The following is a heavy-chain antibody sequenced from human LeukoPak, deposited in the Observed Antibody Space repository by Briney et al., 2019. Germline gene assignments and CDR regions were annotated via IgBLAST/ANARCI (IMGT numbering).Heavy chain of an antibody. CDR1: GGSISSGDYY. CDR2: IYYSGST. D-gene: IGHD5-18*01. Sequence: SETLSLTCTVSGGSISSGDYYWGWIRQPQGEGLEWIGYIYYSGSTYYNPSLKSRFTISVDTSKNQFSLKLSSVTAADTAVYYCARDSGYSYGYDYWGQGTLVTVSS. CDR3: ARDSGYSYGYDY. V-gene: IGHV4-30-4*01. J-gene: IGHJ4*02.